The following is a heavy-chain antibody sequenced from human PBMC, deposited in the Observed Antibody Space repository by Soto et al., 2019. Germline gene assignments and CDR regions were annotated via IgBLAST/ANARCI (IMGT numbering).Heavy chain of an antibody. V-gene: IGHV3-30-3*01. CDR3: AKDSNYDFWSGYYTGIDY. CDR2: ISYDGSNK. D-gene: IGHD3-3*01. CDR1: GFIFSTYG. Sequence: LRLSCAASGFIFSTYGMHWVRQAPGKGLEWVALISYDGSNKYYADSVKGRFTISRDNSKNTLYLQMNSLRVEDTAVFYCAKDSNYDFWSGYYTGIDYWGQGTLVTVSS. J-gene: IGHJ4*02.